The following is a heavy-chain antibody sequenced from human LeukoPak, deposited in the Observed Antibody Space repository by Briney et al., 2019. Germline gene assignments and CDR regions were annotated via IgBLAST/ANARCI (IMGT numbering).Heavy chain of an antibody. CDR2: ISSSSSTI. V-gene: IGHV3-48*01. CDR1: GFTFSSYS. CDR3: ASTSWLQFNAFDI. Sequence: PGGSPRLSCAASGFTFSSYSMNWVRQAPGKGLEWVSYISSSSSTIYHADSVKGRFTISRDNAKNSLYLQMNSLRAEDTAVYYCASTSWLQFNAFDIWGQGTMVTVSS. D-gene: IGHD5-24*01. J-gene: IGHJ3*02.